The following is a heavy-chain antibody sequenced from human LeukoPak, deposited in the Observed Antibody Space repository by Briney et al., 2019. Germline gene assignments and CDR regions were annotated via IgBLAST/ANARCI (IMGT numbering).Heavy chain of an antibody. D-gene: IGHD3-10*01. CDR1: GGSVSTGSYY. Sequence: RTSETLSLTCTVSGGSVSTGSYYWSWIRQPAGKGLEWIGRIYTSGSTNYNPSLKSRVTMSVDTSKNQFSLKLSSVTAADTAVYYCARNYYGSGSFDYWGQGTLVTVSS. CDR3: ARNYYGSGSFDY. CDR2: IYTSGST. V-gene: IGHV4-61*02. J-gene: IGHJ4*02.